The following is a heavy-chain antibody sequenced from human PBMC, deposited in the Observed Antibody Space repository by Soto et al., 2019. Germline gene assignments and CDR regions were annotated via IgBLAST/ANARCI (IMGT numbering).Heavy chain of an antibody. Sequence: GASVKVSCKASGYTFTSYYMHWVRQAPGQGLEWMGIINASDGSTSYAQKLQGRVTMTTDTSTSTAYMELRSLRSDDTAVYYCAREGPTTVTTYNWFDPWGQGTLVTVSS. V-gene: IGHV1-46*01. CDR3: AREGPTTVTTYNWFDP. D-gene: IGHD4-17*01. CDR1: GYTFTSYY. J-gene: IGHJ5*02. CDR2: INASDGST.